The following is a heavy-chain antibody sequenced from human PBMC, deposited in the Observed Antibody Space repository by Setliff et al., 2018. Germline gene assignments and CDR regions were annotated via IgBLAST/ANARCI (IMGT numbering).Heavy chain of an antibody. J-gene: IGHJ6*03. D-gene: IGHD3-22*01. CDR2: IYHSGDT. CDR1: GYSISSGYY. V-gene: IGHV4-38-2*02. CDR3: AREVGYYDSSGYPDV. Sequence: LSLTCTVSGYSISSGYYWAWIRQPPGEGLEWIGSIYHSGDTYYNPSLQSRVTLSVDTSKNQFSLKLSSVTAADTAVYYCAREVGYYDSSGYPDVWGKGTTVTVS.